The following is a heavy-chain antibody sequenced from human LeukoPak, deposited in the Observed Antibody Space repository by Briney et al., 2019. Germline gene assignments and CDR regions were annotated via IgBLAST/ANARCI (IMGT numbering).Heavy chain of an antibody. CDR3: TLYYYDSSGYDTEYVQH. D-gene: IGHD3-22*01. CDR2: INHSGST. V-gene: IGHV4-34*01. J-gene: IGHJ1*01. CDR1: GGSFSGYY. Sequence: PSETLSLTCAVYGGSFSGYYWSWIRQPPGEGLEWIGEINHSGSTNYNPSLKSRVTVSVDTSKNQFSLKLSSVTAADTAVYYCTLYYYDSSGYDTEYVQHWGQGTLVTVSS.